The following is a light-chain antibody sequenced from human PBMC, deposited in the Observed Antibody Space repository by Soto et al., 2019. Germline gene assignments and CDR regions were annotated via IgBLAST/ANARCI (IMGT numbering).Light chain of an antibody. CDR2: DAS. CDR3: QQRSLRLT. CDR1: QSVSRN. V-gene: IGKV3-11*01. J-gene: IGKJ4*01. Sequence: EIVLTQSPATLSVSPGERATLSCRASQSVSRNLAWYQQKPGQAPRLLIYDASNRATGIPARFSGSGFGTDFTLTISSLEPEDSAVYYCQQRSLRLTFGGGTKV.